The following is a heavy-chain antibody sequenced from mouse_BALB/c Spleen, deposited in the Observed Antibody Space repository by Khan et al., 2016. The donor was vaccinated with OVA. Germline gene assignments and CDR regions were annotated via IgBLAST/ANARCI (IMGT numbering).Heavy chain of an antibody. V-gene: IGHV1-81*01. CDR2: IYPGSGNS. J-gene: IGHJ3*01. CDR1: GYTFTDYV. D-gene: IGHD1-1*02. Sequence: QVQLQQSGPELVKPGASVKMSCKASGYTFTDYVINCVKQRSGQGLEWIGEIYPGSGNSYYSEKFKGKATLTADKSSSTAYMQLSSLTFEDSAVYFCAKNYASWFAYWGQGTLVTVSA. CDR3: AKNYASWFAY.